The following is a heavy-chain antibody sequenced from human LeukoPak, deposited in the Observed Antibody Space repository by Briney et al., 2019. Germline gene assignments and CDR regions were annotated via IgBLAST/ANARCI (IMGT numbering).Heavy chain of an antibody. Sequence: PGRSLRLSCAASGFTFSSYAMHWVRQAPGKGLEWVAVISYDGSNKYYADSVQGRFTISRDHSKHTLYLQSTCLRAEDTAVYYCARDGGTFVVVPAASHYGMDVWGQGTTVTVSS. D-gene: IGHD2-2*01. CDR3: ARDGGTFVVVPAASHYGMDV. V-gene: IGHV3-30-3*01. J-gene: IGHJ6*02. CDR2: ISYDGSNK. CDR1: GFTFSSYA.